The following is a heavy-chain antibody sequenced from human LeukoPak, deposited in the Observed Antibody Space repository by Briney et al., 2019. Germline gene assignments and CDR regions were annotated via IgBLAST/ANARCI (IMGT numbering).Heavy chain of an antibody. D-gene: IGHD4-23*01. Sequence: PSETLSLTCAVYGGSFSGYYWSWIRQPPGKGLEWIGEINHSGSTNYSPSLKSRVTISVDTSKNQFSLKLSSVTAADTAVYYCARDGGQDFDYWGQGTLVTVSS. J-gene: IGHJ4*02. V-gene: IGHV4-34*01. CDR2: INHSGST. CDR1: GGSFSGYY. CDR3: ARDGGQDFDY.